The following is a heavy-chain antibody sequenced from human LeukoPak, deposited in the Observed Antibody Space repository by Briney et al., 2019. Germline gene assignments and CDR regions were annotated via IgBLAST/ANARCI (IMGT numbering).Heavy chain of an antibody. CDR1: GGSISSDNYY. V-gene: IGHV4-39*01. CDR2: ISNSGST. D-gene: IGHD3-10*01. Sequence: SETLSLTCTVSGGSISSDNYYWGWIRQPPGKGLEWIGSISNSGSTYYNPSLKSRVTISVDTSNNQFSLKLSSVTAADTAVYYCARHRAITMVRGVITLYYFDYWGQGTLVTVSS. CDR3: ARHRAITMVRGVITLYYFDY. J-gene: IGHJ4*02.